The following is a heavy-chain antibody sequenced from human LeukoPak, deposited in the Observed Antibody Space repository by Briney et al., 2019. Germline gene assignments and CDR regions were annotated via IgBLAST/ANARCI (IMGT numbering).Heavy chain of an antibody. J-gene: IGHJ4*02. CDR2: INPNSGGT. V-gene: IGHV1-2*04. D-gene: IGHD6-19*01. CDR3: AREAVVGTSDFDY. Sequence: ASVKVSCKASGYTFTGYYMHWVRQAPGQGLEWMGWINPNSGGTNYAQKFQGWVTMTRDTSISTAYTELSRLRSDDTAVYYCAREAVVGTSDFDYWGQGTLVTVSS. CDR1: GYTFTGYY.